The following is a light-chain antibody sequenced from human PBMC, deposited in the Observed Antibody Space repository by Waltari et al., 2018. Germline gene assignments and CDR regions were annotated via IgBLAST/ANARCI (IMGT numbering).Light chain of an antibody. Sequence: DIQMTQSPSSLPASAGDRVTTTCRASQDISNYLNGYQQKPGKAPKLLIYDASNLETGVPSRFSGSGSGTDFTFTISSLQPEDIATYYCQQYDNLPFTFGPGTKVDIK. CDR1: QDISNY. J-gene: IGKJ3*01. CDR2: DAS. CDR3: QQYDNLPFT. V-gene: IGKV1-33*01.